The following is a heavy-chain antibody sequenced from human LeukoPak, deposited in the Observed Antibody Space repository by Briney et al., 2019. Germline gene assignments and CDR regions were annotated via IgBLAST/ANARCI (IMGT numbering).Heavy chain of an antibody. Sequence: GGSLRLSCAASGFTFSSYWMSWVRQAPGKGLEWVANIKQDGSEKYYVDSVKGRFTISRDNAKNSLYLQMNSLRAEDTAVYYCARDHSIAVAGTFYFDYWGQGTLATVSS. CDR3: ARDHSIAVAGTFYFDY. V-gene: IGHV3-7*01. D-gene: IGHD6-19*01. CDR2: IKQDGSEK. CDR1: GFTFSSYW. J-gene: IGHJ4*02.